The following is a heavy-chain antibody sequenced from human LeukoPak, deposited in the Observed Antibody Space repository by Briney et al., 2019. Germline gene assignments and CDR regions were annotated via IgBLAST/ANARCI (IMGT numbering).Heavy chain of an antibody. CDR2: INHSGST. CDR1: GGSIINSNW. V-gene: IGHV4-4*02. Sequence: SETLSLTCAVSGGSIINSNWWSWIRQPPGKGLEWIGEINHSGSTNYNPSLKSRVTISVDTSKNQFSLKLSSVTAADTAVYYCARVPARGSGWYFDYWGQGTLVTVSS. CDR3: ARVPARGSGWYFDY. D-gene: IGHD6-19*01. J-gene: IGHJ4*02.